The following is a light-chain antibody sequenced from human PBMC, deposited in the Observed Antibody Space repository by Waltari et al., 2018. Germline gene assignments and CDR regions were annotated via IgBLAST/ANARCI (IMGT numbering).Light chain of an antibody. CDR2: DAS. J-gene: IGKJ1*01. Sequence: DIQMTQSPSSLSASVGDRVTITCRASQSISSYLNWYQQKPGKAPELLVSDASSLQSGVPSRVSGIGSGTEFTRSMSGLRPEDFATYYCQQRYSSPPWTFGQGTKVEIK. V-gene: IGKV1-39*01. CDR1: QSISSY. CDR3: QQRYSSPPWT.